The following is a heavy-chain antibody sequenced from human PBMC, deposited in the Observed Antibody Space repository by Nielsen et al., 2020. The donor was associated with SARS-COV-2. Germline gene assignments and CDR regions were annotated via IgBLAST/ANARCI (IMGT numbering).Heavy chain of an antibody. D-gene: IGHD4-17*01. CDR1: GFTFDEYG. Sequence: GESLKISCAASGFTFDEYGMSWVRQAPGKGLEWVAGINWNGGSTGYADSVKGRFTISRDNAKNSLYLQMNSLRAEDTALYHCAVGYGDYDWYFDLWGRGTLVTVSS. CDR2: INWNGGST. CDR3: AVGYGDYDWYFDL. V-gene: IGHV3-20*01. J-gene: IGHJ2*01.